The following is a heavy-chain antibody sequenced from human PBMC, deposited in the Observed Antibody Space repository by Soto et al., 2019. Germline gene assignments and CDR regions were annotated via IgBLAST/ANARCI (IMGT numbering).Heavy chain of an antibody. CDR1: GGTFSSYA. J-gene: IGHJ4*02. D-gene: IGHD5-12*01. Sequence: QVQLVQSGAEVKKPGSSFNVSCKAAGGTFSSYAISWVRQAPGQGLEWMGGIIPIFGTANYAQKFQGRVTITADESTSTAYMELSSLRSEDTAVYYCARGGYSGYDSSDYCGQGTLVTVSS. CDR2: IIPIFGTA. CDR3: ARGGYSGYDSSDY. V-gene: IGHV1-69*01.